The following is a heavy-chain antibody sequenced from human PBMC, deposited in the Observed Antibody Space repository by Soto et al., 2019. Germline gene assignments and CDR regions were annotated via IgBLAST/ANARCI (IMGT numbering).Heavy chain of an antibody. Sequence: QVQLVESGGGVVQTGRSLRLSCAASGFTFSTFDMDWVRQAPGKGLEWVAVISYDGSNKYYADSVKGRFTISRDNSKNTLYLQMNRLRAGDTAVYYCAGARYSYGNYFDYWGQGTLVTVSS. CDR1: GFTFSTFD. CDR3: AGARYSYGNYFDY. J-gene: IGHJ4*02. CDR2: ISYDGSNK. D-gene: IGHD5-18*01. V-gene: IGHV3-30-3*01.